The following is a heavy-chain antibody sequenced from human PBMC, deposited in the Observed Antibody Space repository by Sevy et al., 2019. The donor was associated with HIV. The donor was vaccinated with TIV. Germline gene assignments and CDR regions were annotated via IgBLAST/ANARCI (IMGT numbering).Heavy chain of an antibody. CDR2: ISADNGNT. J-gene: IGHJ4*02. Sequence: ASVKVSCKASGYTFSSHGITWVRQAPGQGLEWMGWISADNGNTNYAQKFQGRITMTTDTSTSTAYMVLRSLRSDDTAVYYCARGGGYYHSYFDYWGQGTLVTVSS. D-gene: IGHD3-10*01. CDR1: GYTFSSHG. V-gene: IGHV1-18*04. CDR3: ARGGGYYHSYFDY.